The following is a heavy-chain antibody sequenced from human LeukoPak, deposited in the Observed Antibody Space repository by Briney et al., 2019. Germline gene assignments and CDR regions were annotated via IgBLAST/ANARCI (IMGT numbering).Heavy chain of an antibody. Sequence: QPGGSLRLSCAASGFTFSSYSMNWVRQAPGKGLEWVSYISNSSSTIYYADSVKGRFTISRDNAKNSLYLQMNSLRDEDTAVYYCARAAVRCSGGSCDVWFDPWGQGTLVTVSS. D-gene: IGHD2-15*01. CDR1: GFTFSSYS. V-gene: IGHV3-48*02. CDR3: ARAAVRCSGGSCDVWFDP. CDR2: ISNSSSTI. J-gene: IGHJ5*02.